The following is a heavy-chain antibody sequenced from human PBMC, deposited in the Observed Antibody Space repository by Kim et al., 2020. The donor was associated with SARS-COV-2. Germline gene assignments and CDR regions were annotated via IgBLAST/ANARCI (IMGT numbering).Heavy chain of an antibody. CDR1: GFTFSNYD. CDR3: ARGDTVAGDPWGYYYYGM. V-gene: IGHV3-13*01. Sequence: GGSLRLSCAASGFTFSNYDMHWVRQATGKGLEWVSAIGSAGDTYYPGYVEGRFTIFRENAENSLYPQMISLRAGETAVNYCARGDTVAGDPWGYYYYGM. J-gene: IGHJ6*01. CDR2: IGSAGDT. D-gene: IGHD6-19*01.